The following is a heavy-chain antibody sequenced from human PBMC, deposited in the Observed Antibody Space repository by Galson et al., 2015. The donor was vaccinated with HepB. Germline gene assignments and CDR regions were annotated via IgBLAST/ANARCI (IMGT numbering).Heavy chain of an antibody. CDR3: YVGHYFNS. CDR1: GITFTNFW. Sequence: CAASGITFTNFWLTWVRQAPGKGLEWVASIKKDGTQRNYVDSVKGRFTISRDNAKQSLYLQMDGLRAEDTAIYYCYVGHYFNSWRQGTLVTVSS. V-gene: IGHV3-7*01. D-gene: IGHD3-16*01. J-gene: IGHJ4*02. CDR2: IKKDGTQR.